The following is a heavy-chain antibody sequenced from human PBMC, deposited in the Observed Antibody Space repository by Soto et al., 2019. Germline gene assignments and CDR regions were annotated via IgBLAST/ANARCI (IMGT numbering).Heavy chain of an antibody. CDR1: GFTVSSSS. J-gene: IGHJ6*02. CDR2: IFTDGGT. CDR3: ARDSGGYYASGRWGDV. V-gene: IGHV3-53*01. D-gene: IGHD3-10*01. Sequence: GGSLRLSCAASGFTVSSSSMNWVRQAPGKGPEWVSVIFTDGGTFYGDSVKGRFTISRDKSKNTLYLQMNSLRVEDTAVYFCARDSGGYYASGRWGDVWGQGTTVTVSS.